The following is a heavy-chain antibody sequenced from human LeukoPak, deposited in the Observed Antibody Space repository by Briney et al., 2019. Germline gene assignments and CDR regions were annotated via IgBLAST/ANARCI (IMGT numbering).Heavy chain of an antibody. Sequence: SVKVSCKASGGTFSSYAISWVRQAPGRGLEWMGGIIPIFGTANYAQKFQGRVTITADKSTSTAYMELSSLRSEDTAVYYCARSRGGIVVVPAAIRGYYYGMDVWGKGTTVTVSS. CDR3: ARSRGGIVVVPAAIRGYYYGMDV. CDR1: GGTFSSYA. J-gene: IGHJ6*04. V-gene: IGHV1-69*06. D-gene: IGHD2-2*01. CDR2: IIPIFGTA.